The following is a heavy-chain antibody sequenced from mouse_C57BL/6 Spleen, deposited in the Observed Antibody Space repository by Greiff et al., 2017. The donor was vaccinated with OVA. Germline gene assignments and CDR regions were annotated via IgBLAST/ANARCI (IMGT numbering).Heavy chain of an antibody. CDR2: IDPSDSET. J-gene: IGHJ2*01. CDR3: ARRSYYGNLFYY. V-gene: IGHV1-52*01. D-gene: IGHD2-1*01. Sequence: QVQLQQPGAELVRPGSSVKLSCKASGYTFTSYWMHWVKQRPIQGLEWIGNIDPSDSETHYNQKFKDKATLTVDKSSSTAYMQLSSLTSEYSAVYYCARRSYYGNLFYYWGQGTTLTVSS. CDR1: GYTFTSYW.